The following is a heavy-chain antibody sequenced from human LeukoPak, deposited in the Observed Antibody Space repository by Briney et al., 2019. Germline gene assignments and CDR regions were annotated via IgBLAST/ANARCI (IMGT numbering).Heavy chain of an antibody. Sequence: GGSLRLSCAASGFTFRTYGMNWVRQAPRKGLEWVAAIWYDGSNKYYADSVKGRFTISRDNSMNTLYLQMNSLKADDSAVYYCATDPGPGHGSGRDYFDYWGQGTLVTVPS. V-gene: IGHV3-33*01. J-gene: IGHJ4*02. D-gene: IGHD3-10*01. CDR1: GFTFRTYG. CDR2: IWYDGSNK. CDR3: ATDPGPGHGSGRDYFDY.